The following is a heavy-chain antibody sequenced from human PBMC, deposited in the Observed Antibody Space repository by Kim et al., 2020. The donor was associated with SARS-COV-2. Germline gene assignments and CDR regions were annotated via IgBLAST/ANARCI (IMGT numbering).Heavy chain of an antibody. D-gene: IGHD3-10*01. Sequence: SETLSLTCTVSGGSISSSSYYWGWIRQPPGKGLEWIGSIYYSGSTYYNPSLKSRVTISVDTSKNQFSLKLSSVTAADTAVYYCARYGAVRGVKGHNWFDPWGQGTLVTVSS. V-gene: IGHV4-39*07. J-gene: IGHJ5*02. CDR1: GGSISSSSYY. CDR2: IYYSGST. CDR3: ARYGAVRGVKGHNWFDP.